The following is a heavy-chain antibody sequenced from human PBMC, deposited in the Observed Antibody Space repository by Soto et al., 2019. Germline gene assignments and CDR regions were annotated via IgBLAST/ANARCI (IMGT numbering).Heavy chain of an antibody. Sequence: GGFLRLSCAASGFTFSSYGMHWVRQAPGKGLEWVAVISYDGSNKYYADSVKGRFTISRDNSKNTLYLQMNSLRAEDTAVYYCAKDFTYYDFWSGPKFYYYYYGMDVWGQGTTVTVSS. CDR1: GFTFSSYG. CDR3: AKDFTYYDFWSGPKFYYYYYGMDV. V-gene: IGHV3-30*18. D-gene: IGHD3-3*01. J-gene: IGHJ6*02. CDR2: ISYDGSNK.